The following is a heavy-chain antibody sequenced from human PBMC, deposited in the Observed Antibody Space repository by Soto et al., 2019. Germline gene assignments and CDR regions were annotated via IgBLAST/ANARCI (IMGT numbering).Heavy chain of an antibody. D-gene: IGHD3-16*01. Sequence: ASVKVSSKASGHTYTTNGFTWVRQAPGQGLEWMGWISTYNGNTNYAQKLQGRVTMTTDTSTSTAYMELRSLISDDSAVYYCARHFGSWVREIDFWGRGTLVTVSS. CDR3: ARHFGSWVREIDF. V-gene: IGHV1-18*01. CDR1: GHTYTTNG. J-gene: IGHJ4*02. CDR2: ISTYNGNT.